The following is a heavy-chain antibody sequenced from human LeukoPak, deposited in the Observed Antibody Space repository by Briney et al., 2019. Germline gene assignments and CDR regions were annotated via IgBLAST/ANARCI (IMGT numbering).Heavy chain of an antibody. V-gene: IGHV1-69*05. CDR2: IIPIFGTA. CDR1: GGTFSSYA. CDR3: AREAGDSSSTTRGAFDI. D-gene: IGHD2-2*03. Sequence: SVKVSCKASGGTFSSYAISWVRQAPGQGLEWMGGIIPIFGTANYAQKFQGRVTITTDESTSTAYMELSSLRSEDTAVYYCAREAGDSSSTTRGAFDIWGQGTMVTVSS. J-gene: IGHJ3*02.